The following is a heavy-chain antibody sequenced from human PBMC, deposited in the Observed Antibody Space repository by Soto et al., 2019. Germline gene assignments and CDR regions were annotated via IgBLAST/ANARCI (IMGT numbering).Heavy chain of an antibody. CDR1: GGTFSSYA. Sequence: SVKVSCKASGGTFSSYAISWVRQAPGQGLEWMGGIIPIFGTANYAQKFQGRVTITADESTSTAYMELSSLRSEDTAVYYCASTYYDFWSGYQELYYYYGMDVWGQ. J-gene: IGHJ6*02. V-gene: IGHV1-69*13. CDR2: IIPIFGTA. CDR3: ASTYYDFWSGYQELYYYYGMDV. D-gene: IGHD3-3*01.